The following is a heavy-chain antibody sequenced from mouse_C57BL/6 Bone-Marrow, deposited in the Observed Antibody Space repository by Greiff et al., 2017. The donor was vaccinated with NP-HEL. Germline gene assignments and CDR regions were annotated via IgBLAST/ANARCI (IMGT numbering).Heavy chain of an antibody. CDR2: INTYNGGN. CDR1: GYTFTDYY. D-gene: IGHD1-1*01. Sequence: VQLQQSGPVLVKTGASVKMSCKASGYTFTDYYMNWVKQSHGKSLEWIGVINTYNGGNSYNQKFKGKATLTVDKSSSTAYMELNSLTSEDSAVYYCAISYYYGSSYDSFAYWGQGTLVTVSA. V-gene: IGHV1-19*01. J-gene: IGHJ3*01. CDR3: AISYYYGSSYDSFAY.